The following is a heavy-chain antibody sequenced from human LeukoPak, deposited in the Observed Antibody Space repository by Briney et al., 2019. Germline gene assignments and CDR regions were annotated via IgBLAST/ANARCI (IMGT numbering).Heavy chain of an antibody. CDR1: GGSFSGYY. D-gene: IGHD5-18*01. V-gene: IGHV4-34*01. CDR3: ASGYSYANWGYYYYYMDV. Sequence: SETLSLTCAVYGGSFSGYYWSWIRQPPGKGLEWIGEINHSGSTNYNPSLKSRVTISVDTSKNQFSLKLSSVTAADTAVYYCASGYSYANWGYYYYYMDVWGKGTTVTVSS. CDR2: INHSGST. J-gene: IGHJ6*03.